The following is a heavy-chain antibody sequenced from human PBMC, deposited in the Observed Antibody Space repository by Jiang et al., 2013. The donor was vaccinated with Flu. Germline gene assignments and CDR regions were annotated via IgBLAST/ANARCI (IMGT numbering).Heavy chain of an antibody. CDR1: GFTFSGSA. CDR2: IRSKANSYAT. CDR3: TRSQWLAAFDY. Sequence: VQLLESGGGLVQPGGSLKLSCAASGFTFSGSAMHWVRQASGKGLEWVGRIRSKANSYATAYAASVKGRFTISRDDSKNTAYLQMNSLKTEDTAVYYCTRSQWLAAFDYWGQGTLVTVSS. V-gene: IGHV3-73*01. J-gene: IGHJ4*02. D-gene: IGHD6-19*01.